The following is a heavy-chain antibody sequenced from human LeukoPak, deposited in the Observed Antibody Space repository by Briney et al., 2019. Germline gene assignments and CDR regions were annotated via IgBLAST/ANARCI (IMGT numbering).Heavy chain of an antibody. Sequence: PGGSLRLSCAASGFTFSSYSMNWVRQAPGKGLEWVAAISNDGSNKFYTDSVKGRFTISRDNPKTTMNLQMNSLRAEDTAVYYCAKGGGSIGRSYYFDYWGQGTLVTVSS. CDR2: ISNDGSNK. J-gene: IGHJ4*02. CDR3: AKGGGSIGRSYYFDY. D-gene: IGHD2-15*01. CDR1: GFTFSSYS. V-gene: IGHV3-30*18.